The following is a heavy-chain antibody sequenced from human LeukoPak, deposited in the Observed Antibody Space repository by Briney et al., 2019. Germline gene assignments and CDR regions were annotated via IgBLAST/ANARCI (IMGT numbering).Heavy chain of an antibody. Sequence: GGSLRLSCAASGSTFSSYWMSWVRQAPGKGLEWVANIKQDGSEKYYVDSVKGRFTISRDNAKNSLYLQMNSLRAEDTAVYYCARDSSSWNNWFDPWGQGTLVTVSS. CDR1: GSTFSSYW. CDR2: IKQDGSEK. CDR3: ARDSSSWNNWFDP. V-gene: IGHV3-7*01. D-gene: IGHD6-13*01. J-gene: IGHJ5*02.